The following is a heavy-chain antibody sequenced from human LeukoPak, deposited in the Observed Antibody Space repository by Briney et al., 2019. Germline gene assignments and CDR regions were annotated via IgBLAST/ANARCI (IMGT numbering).Heavy chain of an antibody. CDR3: AKVGIEAAGSAFDI. CDR2: ISGSGGST. J-gene: IGHJ3*02. CDR1: GFTFSSYA. D-gene: IGHD6-13*01. Sequence: GGSLRLSCAASGFTFSSYAMSWVRQAPGKGLGWVSAISGSGGSTYYAAPVKGRFTISRDNSNNTLYLQMNRLRAEDTAVYYCAKVGIEAAGSAFDIWGQGTMVTVSS. V-gene: IGHV3-23*01.